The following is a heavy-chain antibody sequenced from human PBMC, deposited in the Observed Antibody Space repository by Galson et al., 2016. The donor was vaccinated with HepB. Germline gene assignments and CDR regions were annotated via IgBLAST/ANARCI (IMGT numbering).Heavy chain of an antibody. CDR3: TRGNMQNGMNV. CDR1: GDSVTSDSTC. D-gene: IGHD2-8*01. Sequence: CAISGDSVTSDSTCWNWIRQSPSRGLEWLGRTYNRSKWINVYALSVKSRITINSDTSRNQFSLQLDSVTPDDTATYFCTRGNMQNGMNVWGQGTTVTVSS. J-gene: IGHJ6*02. CDR2: TYNRSKWIN. V-gene: IGHV6-1*01.